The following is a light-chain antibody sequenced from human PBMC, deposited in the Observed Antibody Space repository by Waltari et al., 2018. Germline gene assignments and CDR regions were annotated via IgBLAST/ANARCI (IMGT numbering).Light chain of an antibody. J-gene: IGKJ3*01. CDR2: GAS. Sequence: DIQMTQYPSSLSASLGDRVTITCRASQGIRNYLAWFQQKPGNAPKSLIYGASSLQSGVPSKFSGSGSGTDFTLTITSLQPEDFATYYCQQYKSYPLVFCPGTKVDIK. CDR3: QQYKSYPLV. CDR1: QGIRNY. V-gene: IGKV1-16*02.